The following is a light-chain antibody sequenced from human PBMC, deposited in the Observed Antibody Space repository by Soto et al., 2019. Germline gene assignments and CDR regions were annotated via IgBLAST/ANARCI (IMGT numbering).Light chain of an antibody. CDR1: SSDVGGYNY. J-gene: IGLJ2*01. V-gene: IGLV2-14*01. CDR2: EVS. CDR3: SSYTSSSGEV. Sequence: QSALTRPASVSGSPGQSITISCTGTSSDVGGYNYVSWYQQHPGKAPKLMIYEVSNRPSGVSNRFSGSKSGNTASLTISGLQAEDEADYYCSSYTSSSGEVFGGGTKVTVL.